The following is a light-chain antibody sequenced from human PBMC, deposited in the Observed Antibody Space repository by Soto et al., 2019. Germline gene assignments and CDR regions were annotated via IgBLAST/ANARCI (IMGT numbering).Light chain of an antibody. CDR1: QTISNW. CDR2: DAS. Sequence: STLSASVGDRVAITFRASQTISNWLAWYQQKPGKAPKVLIFDASTLDGGVPSRFSGRRSGTDFTLTISSLQPSDFATYYCQQYNTYPLTFGGGTKVDIK. V-gene: IGKV1-5*01. CDR3: QQYNTYPLT. J-gene: IGKJ4*01.